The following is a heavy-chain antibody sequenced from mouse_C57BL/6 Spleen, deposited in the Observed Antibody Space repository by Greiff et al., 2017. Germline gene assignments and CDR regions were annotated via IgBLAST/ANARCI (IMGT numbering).Heavy chain of an antibody. D-gene: IGHD2-5*01. CDR3: ALYYSNYVIFDY. CDR2: IYPGSGST. J-gene: IGHJ2*01. V-gene: IGHV1-55*01. CDR1: GYTFTSYW. Sequence: VKLQQPGAELVKPGASVKMSCKASGYTFTSYWITWVKQRPGQGLEWIGDIYPGSGSTNYNEKFKSKATLTVDTSSSTAYMQLSSLTSEDSAVXYCALYYSNYVIFDYWGQGTTLTVSS.